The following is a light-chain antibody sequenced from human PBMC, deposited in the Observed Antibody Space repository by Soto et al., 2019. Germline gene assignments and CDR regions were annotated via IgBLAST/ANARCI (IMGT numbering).Light chain of an antibody. CDR3: QQYGSSPS. V-gene: IGKV3D-20*01. CDR2: DTS. J-gene: IGKJ1*01. CDR1: QRVSGGF. Sequence: DIVLTQSPATLSLSPGERATLYCGASQRVSGGFVAWYQQKPGLAPRLILYDTSFRATGIPDRFSGSGSGTDFTLTISRLDPEDFAVYYCQQYGSSPSFGQGTKVEIK.